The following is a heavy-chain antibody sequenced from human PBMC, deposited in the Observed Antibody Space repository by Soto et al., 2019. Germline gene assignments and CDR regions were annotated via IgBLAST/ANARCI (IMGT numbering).Heavy chain of an antibody. D-gene: IGHD6-19*01. V-gene: IGHV3-23*01. J-gene: IGHJ4*02. Sequence: EVQLLESGGGLVQPGGSLRLSCAASGFTFSSYAMSWVRQAPGKGLEWVSAISGSGGSTYYADSVKGRFTISRDNSKNTLYLQMNSLRAEDTAVYYRAKWYSSGWIYREIDYWGQGTLVTVSS. CDR1: GFTFSSYA. CDR2: ISGSGGST. CDR3: AKWYSSGWIYREIDY.